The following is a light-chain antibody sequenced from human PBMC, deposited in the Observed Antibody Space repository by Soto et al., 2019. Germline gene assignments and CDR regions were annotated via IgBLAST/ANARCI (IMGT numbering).Light chain of an antibody. V-gene: IGLV2-14*03. CDR3: FSYTSSGTYV. CDR2: NVY. J-gene: IGLJ1*01. CDR1: SSDVGAYNF. Sequence: QSVLTQPASVSGSPGQSITISCTGTSSDVGAYNFVSWHQQHPGKAPKLMIYNVYDRPSGISYRFSGSKSGNTASLTISGLQGEDEADYYCFSYTSSGTYVFGTGTKVTV.